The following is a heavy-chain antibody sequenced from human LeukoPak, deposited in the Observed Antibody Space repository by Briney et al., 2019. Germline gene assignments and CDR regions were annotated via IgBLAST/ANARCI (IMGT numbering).Heavy chain of an antibody. CDR3: VKDKANYYGSGRIDP. D-gene: IGHD3-10*01. J-gene: IGHJ5*02. Sequence: PGGSLRLSCSASGFPFSSYAMHWVRQAPGQGREYVSGISSNGGSTYYADSVKGRFTISRDNSKNTLYLQMSSLRAEDTAVYYCVKDKANYYGSGRIDPWGQGTLVTVSS. CDR1: GFPFSSYA. V-gene: IGHV3-64D*06. CDR2: ISSNGGST.